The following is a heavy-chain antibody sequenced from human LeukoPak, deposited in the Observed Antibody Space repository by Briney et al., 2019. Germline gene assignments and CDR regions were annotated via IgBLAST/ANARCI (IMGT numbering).Heavy chain of an antibody. CDR1: GFTFSSYA. V-gene: IGHV3-30-3*01. Sequence: GGSLRLSCAASGFTFSSYAMHWVRQTPGKGLEWVAVISYDGGNKYYADSVKGRFTISRDNSKNTLYLQMNSLRAEDTAVYYCARDGFDSGSYSIAEYFQHWGQGTLVTVSS. D-gene: IGHD1-26*01. CDR2: ISYDGGNK. J-gene: IGHJ1*01. CDR3: ARDGFDSGSYSIAEYFQH.